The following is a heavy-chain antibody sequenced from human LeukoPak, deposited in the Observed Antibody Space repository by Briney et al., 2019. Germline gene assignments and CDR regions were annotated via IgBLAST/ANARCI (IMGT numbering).Heavy chain of an antibody. CDR3: ARWEYSSNWFHYYFDY. J-gene: IGHJ4*02. D-gene: IGHD6-13*01. CDR2: INANNGNT. V-gene: IGHV1-18*01. CDR1: GYTFTNYG. Sequence: ASVKVSCKASGYTFTNYGVNWVRQAPGQGLEWIGWINANNGNTNYAEKFQGRVTMTTDTSTGTAYMELRSLRSDDTAVYYCARWEYSSNWFHYYFDYWGQGTLVTVSS.